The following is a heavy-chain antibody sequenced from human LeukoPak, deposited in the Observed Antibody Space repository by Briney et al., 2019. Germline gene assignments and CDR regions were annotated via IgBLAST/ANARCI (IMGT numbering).Heavy chain of an antibody. Sequence: GGSLRLSCAASGFTFTIFGLNWVRQAPGKGPEWVSYIDARSGITYYADSVQGRFTISRDDARESVFLQMDGLRAEDTAVYYCARDNGFWNSNAFDIWGQGTMVTVSS. CDR3: ARDNGFWNSNAFDI. D-gene: IGHD3-3*01. J-gene: IGHJ3*02. CDR2: IDARSGIT. CDR1: GFTFTIFG. V-gene: IGHV3-48*01.